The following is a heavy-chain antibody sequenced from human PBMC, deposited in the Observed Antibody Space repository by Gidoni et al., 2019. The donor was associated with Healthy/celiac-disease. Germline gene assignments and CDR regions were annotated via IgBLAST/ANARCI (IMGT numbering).Heavy chain of an antibody. Sequence: QVQLQESDPGLVKPSETLSLTCTVSGGSISSYYWSWIRQPPGKGLEWIGYIYYSGSTNYNPSLKSRVTISVDTSKNQFSLKLSSVTAADTAVYYCERGNGDDYGDYGGMDVWGQGTTVTVSS. CDR2: IYYSGST. V-gene: IGHV4-59*01. CDR1: GGSISSYY. CDR3: ERGNGDDYGDYGGMDV. D-gene: IGHD4-17*01. J-gene: IGHJ6*02.